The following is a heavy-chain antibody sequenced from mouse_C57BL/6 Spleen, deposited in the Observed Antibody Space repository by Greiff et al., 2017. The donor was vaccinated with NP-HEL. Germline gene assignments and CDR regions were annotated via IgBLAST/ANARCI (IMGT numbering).Heavy chain of an antibody. CDR1: GYTFTSYW. D-gene: IGHD1-1*01. Sequence: QVQLQQSGAELVMPGASVKLSCKASGYTFTSYWMHWVKQRPGQGLEWIGEIDPSDSYTNYNQKFKGKSTLTVDKSSSTAYMQLSSLTSEDSAVYYCARRYGSNYWYFDVWGTGTTVTVSS. J-gene: IGHJ1*03. CDR2: IDPSDSYT. CDR3: ARRYGSNYWYFDV. V-gene: IGHV1-69*01.